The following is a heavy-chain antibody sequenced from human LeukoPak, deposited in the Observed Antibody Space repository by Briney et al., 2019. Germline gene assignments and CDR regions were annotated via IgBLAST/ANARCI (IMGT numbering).Heavy chain of an antibody. Sequence: GGSLRLSCTASGFAFSPFAVAWVRQAPGKGLEWVSRISGSGGTTYYADSVKGRFPTSRDNSKNTLYLQMDSLRAEDTAVYYCSKERSSSGYYDYWGLGTLVTVSS. J-gene: IGHJ4*02. CDR3: SKERSSSGYYDY. CDR2: ISGSGGTT. D-gene: IGHD3-22*01. V-gene: IGHV3-23*01. CDR1: GFAFSPFA.